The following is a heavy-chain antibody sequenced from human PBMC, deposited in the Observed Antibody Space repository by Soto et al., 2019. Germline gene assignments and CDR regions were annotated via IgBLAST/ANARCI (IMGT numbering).Heavy chain of an antibody. CDR1: GFSFSTSGVG. Sequence: QITLKESGPTLVKPTQTLTLTCTFSGFSFSTSGVGVGWIRPPPGKALEWLALIYWNDNKRYSPSLRSRLTITKDTSKNQVVLTMTDMDPVDTATYYCARSDYGDFVGWIDPWGQGTLVTVSS. D-gene: IGHD4-17*01. V-gene: IGHV2-5*01. J-gene: IGHJ5*02. CDR2: IYWNDNK. CDR3: ARSDYGDFVGWIDP.